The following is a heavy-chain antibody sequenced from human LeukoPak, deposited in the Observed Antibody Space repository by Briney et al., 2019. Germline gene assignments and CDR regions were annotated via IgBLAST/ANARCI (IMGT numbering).Heavy chain of an antibody. CDR3: AREYYYDSSGYYYLDY. J-gene: IGHJ4*02. CDR2: IIPIFGTA. V-gene: IGHV1-69*13. CDR1: GYTFTSYG. D-gene: IGHD3-22*01. Sequence: SVKVSCKASGYTFTSYGISWVRQAPGQGLEWMGGIIPIFGTANYAQKFQGRVTITADESTSTAYMELSSLRSEDTAVYYCAREYYYDSSGYYYLDYWGQGTLVTVSS.